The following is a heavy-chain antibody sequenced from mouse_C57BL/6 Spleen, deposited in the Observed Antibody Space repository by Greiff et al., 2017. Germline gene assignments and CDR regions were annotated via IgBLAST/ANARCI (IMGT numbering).Heavy chain of an antibody. V-gene: IGHV6-3*01. CDR2: IRLKSDNYAT. CDR1: GFTFSNYW. CDR3: TGDDGSSYGFAY. J-gene: IGHJ3*01. D-gene: IGHD1-1*01. Sequence: EVQRVESGGGLVQPGGSMKLSCVASGFTFSNYWMNWVRQSPEKGLEWVAQIRLKSDNYATHYAESVKGRFTISRDDSKSSVYLQMNNVRAEDTGIYYCTGDDGSSYGFAYWGQGTLVTVSA.